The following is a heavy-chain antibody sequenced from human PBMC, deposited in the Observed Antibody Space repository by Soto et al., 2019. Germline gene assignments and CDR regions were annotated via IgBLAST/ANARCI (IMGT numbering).Heavy chain of an antibody. D-gene: IGHD6-6*01. J-gene: IGHJ4*02. CDR2: INHSGST. Sequence: QVQLQQWGAGLLKPSETLSLTCAVYGGSFSGYYWRWIRQPPGKGLEWIGEINHSGSTNYNPSLMSRVTIAVDTCKNQFSLNLSSGTAADTAVYYCARVKIAGRGYFDYWGQGTLVTVSS. CDR1: GGSFSGYY. CDR3: ARVKIAGRGYFDY. V-gene: IGHV4-34*01.